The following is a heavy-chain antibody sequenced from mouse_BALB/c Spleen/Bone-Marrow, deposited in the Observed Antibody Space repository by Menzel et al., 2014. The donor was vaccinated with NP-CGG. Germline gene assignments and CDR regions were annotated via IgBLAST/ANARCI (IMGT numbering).Heavy chain of an antibody. V-gene: IGHV5-12-1*01. Sequence: DVKLVESGGGLVKPGGPLKLSCAASGFAFSSYDMSWVRQTPEKRLEWVAYISSGGGSTYYPDTVKGRFTISRDNAKNTLYLQMSSLKSEDTAMCYCARTTPYAMDYWGQGTSVTVSS. J-gene: IGHJ4*01. CDR1: GFAFSSYD. D-gene: IGHD5-5*01. CDR3: ARTTPYAMDY. CDR2: ISSGGGST.